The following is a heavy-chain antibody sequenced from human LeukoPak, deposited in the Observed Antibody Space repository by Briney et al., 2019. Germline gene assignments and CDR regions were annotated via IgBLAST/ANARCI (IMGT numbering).Heavy chain of an antibody. CDR1: GCTFTGYY. D-gene: IGHD3-10*01. CDR2: INPDSGGT. Sequence: ASVKVSCKASGCTFTGYYMHWVRQAPGQGLEWMGWINPDSGGTNYAQNFQGRVTMTRDTSISTAYMEVSSLRSADTAVYYCARDLRGLGDFFDYWGQGTLVTISS. V-gene: IGHV1-2*02. CDR3: ARDLRGLGDFFDY. J-gene: IGHJ4*02.